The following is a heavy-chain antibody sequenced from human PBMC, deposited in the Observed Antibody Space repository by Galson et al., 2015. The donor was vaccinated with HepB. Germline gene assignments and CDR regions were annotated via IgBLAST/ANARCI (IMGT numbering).Heavy chain of an antibody. J-gene: IGHJ4*02. CDR2: ISNDGSNK. CDR3: ARDRRYCIGGSCYWSPHFDY. V-gene: IGHV3-30*04. Sequence: SLRLSCAASDFTFSSFAIHWVRPAPGKGLEGGAVISNDGSNKDFSDSGKGRFTISRDNSKNTLYLQMTNLRPEDTAVYYCARDRRYCIGGSCYWSPHFDYWGQGTLVTVSS. D-gene: IGHD2-15*01. CDR1: DFTFSSFA.